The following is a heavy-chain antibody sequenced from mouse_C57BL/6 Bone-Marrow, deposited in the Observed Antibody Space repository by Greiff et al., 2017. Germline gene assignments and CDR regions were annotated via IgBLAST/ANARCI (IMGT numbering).Heavy chain of an antibody. CDR1: GYTFTSYG. CDR3: AGGEASYYYCSKGMDY. V-gene: IGHV1-81*01. CDR2: IYPRSGNT. Sequence: VQLQQSGAELARPGASVKLSCKASGYTFTSYGISWVKQRTGQGLEWIGEIYPRSGNTYYNEKFKGKATITADKSSSTAYMELRSLTSEDSAVYFCAGGEASYYYCSKGMDYWGQGTSVTVSS. D-gene: IGHD1-1*01. J-gene: IGHJ4*01.